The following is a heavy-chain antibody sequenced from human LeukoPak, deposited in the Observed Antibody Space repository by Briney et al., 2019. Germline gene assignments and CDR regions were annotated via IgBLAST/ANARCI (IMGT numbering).Heavy chain of an antibody. CDR3: AKDRDWNYRNDAFDI. CDR2: ISASGP. J-gene: IGHJ3*02. D-gene: IGHD1-7*01. CDR1: AFTFSNYD. V-gene: IGHV3-23*01. Sequence: GGSLRLSCAASAFTFSNYDMTWVRQAPGKGLEWVSTISASGPYYADAVRGRFTISRDNSKNTLYLQMNSLRAEDTAVYYCAKDRDWNYRNDAFDIWGQGTMVTVSS.